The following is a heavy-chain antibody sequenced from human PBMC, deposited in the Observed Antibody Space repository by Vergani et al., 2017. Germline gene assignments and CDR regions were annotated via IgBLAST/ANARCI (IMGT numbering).Heavy chain of an antibody. Sequence: QVQLVESGGGVVQPGRSLRLSCAAPGFTFSTYAMHWVRQAPGKGLEWVAVISHDGSHKYYADSVKGRFTISRDNSKTTLYLQMNSLRAEDTAVYNCARDRSNVYGGSSGDAFHIWGQGTMVTVSS. V-gene: IGHV3-30*04. CDR1: GFTFSTYA. D-gene: IGHD4-23*01. J-gene: IGHJ3*02. CDR3: ARDRSNVYGGSSGDAFHI. CDR2: ISHDGSHK.